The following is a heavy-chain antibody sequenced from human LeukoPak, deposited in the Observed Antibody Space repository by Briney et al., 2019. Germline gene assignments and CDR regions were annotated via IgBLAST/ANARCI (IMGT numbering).Heavy chain of an antibody. V-gene: IGHV3-43*02. D-gene: IGHD5-18*01. CDR3: AKDAAMVAYFDY. CDR1: AFILADYS. J-gene: IGHJ4*02. Sequence: PGGSMTPSWPVSAFILADYSMHCVRQPAGRVREWVCFMSRVGGSTYYADSVKGRFTISRDNSKNSLYLQMHSLRTEDTVLYYCAKDAAMVAYFDYWGQGTLVTVSS. CDR2: MSRVGGST.